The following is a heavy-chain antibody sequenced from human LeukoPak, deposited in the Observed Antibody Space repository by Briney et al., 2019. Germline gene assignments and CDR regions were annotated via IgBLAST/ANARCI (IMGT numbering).Heavy chain of an antibody. V-gene: IGHV1-69*04. Sequence: SVKVSCKASGGTFSSYAISWVRQAPGQGLEWMGRIIPILGIANYAQKFQGRVTITADKSTSTAYMELSSLRSEDTAVYYCARDRLCSSTSCYALVAFDIWGQGTMVTVSS. CDR2: IIPILGIA. CDR1: GGTFSSYA. J-gene: IGHJ3*02. CDR3: ARDRLCSSTSCYALVAFDI. D-gene: IGHD2-2*01.